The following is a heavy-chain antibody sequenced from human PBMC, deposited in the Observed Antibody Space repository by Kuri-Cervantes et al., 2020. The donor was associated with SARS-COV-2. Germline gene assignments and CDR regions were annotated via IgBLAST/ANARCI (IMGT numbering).Heavy chain of an antibody. V-gene: IGHV3-48*02. D-gene: IGHD4-17*01. J-gene: IGHJ6*02. CDR2: ISSSSSTI. Sequence: GSLRLSCAASGFTFSSYSMNWVRQAPGKGLEWVSYISSSSSTIYYADSVKGRFTISRDNAKNSLYLQMNSLRDEDTAVYYCASWRNFDYGDYANYYYYGMDVWGRGTTVTVSS. CDR3: ASWRNFDYGDYANYYYYGMDV. CDR1: GFTFSSYS.